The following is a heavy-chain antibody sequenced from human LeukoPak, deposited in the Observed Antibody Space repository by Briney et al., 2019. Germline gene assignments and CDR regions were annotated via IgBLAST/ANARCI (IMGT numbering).Heavy chain of an antibody. Sequence: PSETLSLTCTVSGASMSTYYWSWIRQPPGKGLEWIGYIYYSGNTNYNSFLVSRATISIDTSKNQFFLRLSSVTPEDTAVYYCASGYRVTASFQHWGQGTLVTVSP. D-gene: IGHD1-1*01. J-gene: IGHJ4*02. CDR3: ASGYRVTASFQH. CDR1: GASMSTYY. CDR2: IYYSGNT. V-gene: IGHV4-59*01.